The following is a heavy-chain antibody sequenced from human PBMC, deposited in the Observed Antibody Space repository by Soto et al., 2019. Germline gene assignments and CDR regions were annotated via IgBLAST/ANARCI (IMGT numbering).Heavy chain of an antibody. CDR1: GGTFSSYA. Sequence: QVQLVQSGAEVKKPGSSVKVSCKTSGGTFSSYAINWVRQAPGQGLEGMGGIIPIFGTANYAQKFQGRITMTADKSTNTAYMELRSLRSDYTAVYYCASSPPPTVTMYSRYFDLWGRGTLVTVSS. D-gene: IGHD4-17*01. CDR3: ASSPPPTVTMYSRYFDL. J-gene: IGHJ2*01. CDR2: IIPIFGTA. V-gene: IGHV1-69*14.